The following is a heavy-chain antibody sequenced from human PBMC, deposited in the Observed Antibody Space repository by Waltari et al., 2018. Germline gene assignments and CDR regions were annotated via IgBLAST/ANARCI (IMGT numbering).Heavy chain of an antibody. Sequence: QVQLQESGPSLVKPSETLSLTCDVSGYAINSVFYWGWIRQPPGKGLEWIATIDQDGTTFSNPSLNSRVTVSIDTSKNQFSLKLGSVTAADTAVYYCSRQVLGYCTSAACRRLESWGQGTLVTVSS. J-gene: IGHJ4*02. CDR1: GYAINSVFY. CDR2: IDQDGTT. D-gene: IGHD2-2*03. CDR3: SRQVLGYCTSAACRRLES. V-gene: IGHV4-38-2*01.